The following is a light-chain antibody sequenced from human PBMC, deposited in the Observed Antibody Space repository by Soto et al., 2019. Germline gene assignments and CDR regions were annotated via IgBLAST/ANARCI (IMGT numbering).Light chain of an antibody. CDR2: AAS. Sequence: DIQMTQSPSSLSASVGDRVTITCRASQSISSYLNWYQQKPGKAPKLLIYAASSLQSGVPSRFSGSGSGTGFTLTISSRQPEDFATYYCQQSYSTPYTFGQGTKLEIK. CDR3: QQSYSTPYT. V-gene: IGKV1-39*01. CDR1: QSISSY. J-gene: IGKJ2*01.